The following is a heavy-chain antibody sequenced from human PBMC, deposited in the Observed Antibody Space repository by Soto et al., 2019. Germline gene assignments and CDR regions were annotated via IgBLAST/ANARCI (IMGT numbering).Heavy chain of an antibody. V-gene: IGHV1-69*06. CDR1: GDSFSAHA. CDR2: IIPIFGTR. J-gene: IGHJ4*02. D-gene: IGHD3-3*01. CDR3: ARDSGYDFWSGSFRVHYFDY. Sequence: QVQLVQSGAEVKKPGSSVKVSCKASGDSFSAHAVSWVRQAPGQGLEWMGAIIPIFGTRHYAQKFQGRVTITADKSTDTDYMEWSSLRSEDTAIYYCARDSGYDFWSGSFRVHYFDYWGQGTLVNVSS.